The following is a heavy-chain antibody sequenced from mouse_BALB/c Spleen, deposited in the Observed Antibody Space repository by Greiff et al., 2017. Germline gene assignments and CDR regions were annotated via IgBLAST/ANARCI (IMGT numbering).Heavy chain of an antibody. CDR2: INSNGGST. CDR3: ARDRYDYDEVAWFAY. V-gene: IGHV5-6-3*01. J-gene: IGHJ3*01. Sequence: EVQLQQSGGGLVQPGGSLKLSCAASGFTFSSYGMSWVRQTPDKRLELVATINSNGGSTYYPDSVKGRFTISRDNAKNTLYLQMSSLKSEDTAMYYCARDRYDYDEVAWFAYWGQGTLVTVSA. CDR1: GFTFSSYG. D-gene: IGHD2-4*01.